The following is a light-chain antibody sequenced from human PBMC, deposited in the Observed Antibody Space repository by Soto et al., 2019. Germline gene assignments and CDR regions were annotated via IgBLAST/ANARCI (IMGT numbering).Light chain of an antibody. J-gene: IGKJ4*02. CDR1: QPITTY. Sequence: EIQMTQSPPSLSASVGDTVTITCRSSQPITTYLNWFQQKPGKAPKLLIGAASTLQSGVSSRFSGSGSGTYFTVTIINRHPEDSATYFCQQNFSPLLTFGGGTKLQI. V-gene: IGKV1-39*01. CDR3: QQNFSPLLT. CDR2: AAS.